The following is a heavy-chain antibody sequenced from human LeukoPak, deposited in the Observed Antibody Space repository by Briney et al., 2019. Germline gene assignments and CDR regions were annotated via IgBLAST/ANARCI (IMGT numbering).Heavy chain of an antibody. CDR2: ITPIFDTA. J-gene: IGHJ4*02. D-gene: IGHD1-26*01. V-gene: IGHV1-69*05. CDR1: GGTFSSYA. Sequence: SVKVSCKASGGTFSSYAISWVRQAPGQGLEWMGGITPIFDTAQYAQKLEGRGTTTTDESTSTAYMELSSLRFEDTAIYYCARVFARGGEISGSYYYYWGQGTLVTVSS. CDR3: ARVFARGGEISGSYYYY.